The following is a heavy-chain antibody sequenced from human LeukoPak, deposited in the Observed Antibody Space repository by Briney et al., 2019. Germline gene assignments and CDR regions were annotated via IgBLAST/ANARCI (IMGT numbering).Heavy chain of an antibody. V-gene: IGHV4-59*01. CDR2: IYYSGST. CDR3: ARGYAA. CDR1: SDSISSYY. J-gene: IGHJ5*02. D-gene: IGHD2-2*01. Sequence: SETLSLTCTVSSDSISSYYWSWIRQPPGKGLEWIGYIYYSGSTNYNPSLKSRVTISVDTSKNQFSLKLSSVTAADTAVYYCARGYAAWGQGTLVTVSS.